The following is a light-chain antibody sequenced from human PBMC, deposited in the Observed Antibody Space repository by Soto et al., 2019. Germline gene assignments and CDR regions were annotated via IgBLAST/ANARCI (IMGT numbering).Light chain of an antibody. V-gene: IGLV2-14*03. J-gene: IGLJ3*02. CDR2: EVR. CDR1: SSDVGGHNY. CDR3: SSYTSMISLV. Sequence: QSALTQPASVSGSPGQSITISCTGTSSDVGGHNYVSWYQQHPGKAPKLLIYEVRNRPSGVSRRFSGSRSGNTASLTISGLQAEDEADYYCSSYTSMISLVFGGGTKLTVL.